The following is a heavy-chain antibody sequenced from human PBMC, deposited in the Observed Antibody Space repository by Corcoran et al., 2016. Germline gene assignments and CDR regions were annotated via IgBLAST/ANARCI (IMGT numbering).Heavy chain of an antibody. J-gene: IGHJ6*02. CDR3: AGGHYDFWSYGMDV. V-gene: IGHV1-69*06. CDR1: GGTFSSYA. Sequence: QVQLVQSGAEVKKPGSSVKVSCKASGGTFSSYAISWVRQAPGQGLEWMGGIIPIFGTANYAQKFQGRVTITADKSTSTAYMELSSLRSEDTTVYYCAGGHYDFWSYGMDVWGQGTTVTVSS. D-gene: IGHD3-3*01. CDR2: IIPIFGTA.